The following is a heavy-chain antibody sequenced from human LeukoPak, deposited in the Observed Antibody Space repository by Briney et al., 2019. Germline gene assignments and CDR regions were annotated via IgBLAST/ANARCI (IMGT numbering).Heavy chain of an antibody. J-gene: IGHJ4*02. CDR1: GVSISSYY. CDR2: VFYTGST. CDR3: ARNLENSFDF. Sequence: SETLSLTCSVSGVSISSYYWNWIRQPPGKGLEWIGYVFYTGSTNYNPSLESRVTISVDTSKNQFSLKLSSVTAADTAVYYCARNLENSFDFWGQGTLVTVSS. V-gene: IGHV4-59*08.